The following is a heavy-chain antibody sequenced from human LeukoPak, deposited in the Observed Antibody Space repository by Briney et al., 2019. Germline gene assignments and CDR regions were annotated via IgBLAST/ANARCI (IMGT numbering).Heavy chain of an antibody. J-gene: IGHJ4*02. V-gene: IGHV4-39*07. CDR3: ARDLDNTGYDDDY. CDR2: IYYSGST. D-gene: IGHD3/OR15-3a*01. Sequence: SETLSLTCTVSGGSISSYYGGWIRQPPGKGLEWIGSIYYSGSTYYNPSLKSRVTISVDTSKNQFSLKLSSVTAADTAVYYCARDLDNTGYDDDYWGQGTLVTVSS. CDR1: GGSISSYY.